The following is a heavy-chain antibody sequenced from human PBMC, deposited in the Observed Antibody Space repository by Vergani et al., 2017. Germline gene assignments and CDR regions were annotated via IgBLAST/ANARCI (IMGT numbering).Heavy chain of an antibody. Sequence: QVQLVQSGAEVKKPGASVKVSCKVSGYSLSELSIHWVRQAPGKGLEWMGGFDPEDGETIYAQKFQDRVTMTQDPSTDTAYMEVSSLRSEDTAVYYCARDHRDYNNYPGTFDIWGQGSMVTVSS. V-gene: IGHV1-24*01. CDR1: GYSLSELS. CDR3: ARDHRDYNNYPGTFDI. J-gene: IGHJ3*02. CDR2: FDPEDGET. D-gene: IGHD5-24*01.